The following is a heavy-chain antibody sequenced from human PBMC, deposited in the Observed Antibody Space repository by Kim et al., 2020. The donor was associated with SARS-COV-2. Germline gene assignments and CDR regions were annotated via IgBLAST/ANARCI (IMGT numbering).Heavy chain of an antibody. CDR3: ASTPSYSYGYHAFDN. CDR2: IYYSGST. CDR1: GGSISSYY. Sequence: SETLSLTCTVSGGSISSYYWSWIRQPPGKGLEWIGYIYYSGSTNYNPSLKSRVTISVDTSKNQFSLKLSSVTAADTAVYYCASTPSYSYGYHAFDNWGQGTMVTVSS. J-gene: IGHJ3*02. V-gene: IGHV4-59*08. D-gene: IGHD5-18*01.